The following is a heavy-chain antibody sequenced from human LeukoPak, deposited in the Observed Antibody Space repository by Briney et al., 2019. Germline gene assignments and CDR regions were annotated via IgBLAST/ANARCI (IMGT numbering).Heavy chain of an antibody. D-gene: IGHD2-21*02. CDR3: AKEPAHCGRDCRSLSDY. J-gene: IGHJ4*02. Sequence: GGSLRLSCAASGFAFSSYAMSWVRQAPGKGLEWVSVISGSGDTTYYADSVKGRFTISRDNSKNTLYLRMSSLRAEDTAVYYCAKEPAHCGRDCRSLSDYWGQGTLVTVSS. CDR1: GFAFSSYA. V-gene: IGHV3-23*01. CDR2: ISGSGDTT.